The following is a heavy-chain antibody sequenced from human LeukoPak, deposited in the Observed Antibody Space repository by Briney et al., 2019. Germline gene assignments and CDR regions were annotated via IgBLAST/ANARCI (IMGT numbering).Heavy chain of an antibody. Sequence: GGSLRLSCVAPGFAFSDSRMHWVRQAPGKGLEWVSRITRDGSSTAYADSVKGRFTVSRDNARTTLYLQMNSLRVEDTAVYFCAKSRRDFWGQGTLVTVSS. CDR1: GFAFSDSR. V-gene: IGHV3-74*01. J-gene: IGHJ4*02. CDR2: ITRDGSST. CDR3: AKSRRDF.